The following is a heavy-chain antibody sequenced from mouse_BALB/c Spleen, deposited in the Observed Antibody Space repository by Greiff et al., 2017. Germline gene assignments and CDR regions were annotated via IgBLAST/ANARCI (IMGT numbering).Heavy chain of an antibody. CDR1: GFTFSSYG. J-gene: IGHJ4*01. D-gene: IGHD2-3*01. CDR2: ISSSGSYT. V-gene: IGHV5-6*01. Sequence: EVQLVESGGDLVKPGGSLKLSCAASGFTFSSYGMSWVRQPPDKRLEWVASISSSGSYTYYPDSVKGRFTISSDNAKNTLYLQMSSLKSEGTAMYDCARRDDGYYDYAVDYWGQGTSVTVSA. CDR3: ARRDDGYYDYAVDY.